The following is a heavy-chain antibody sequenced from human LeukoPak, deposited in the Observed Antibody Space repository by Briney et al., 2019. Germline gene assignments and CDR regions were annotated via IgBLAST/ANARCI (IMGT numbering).Heavy chain of an antibody. CDR3: AADYSNFYGMDV. J-gene: IGHJ6*02. Sequence: NASETLSLTCTVSGGSVNSGSYFWSWIRQPPGKGLEWIGYIQNSARTNYNPSLESRVTISVDSSKDQFSLRLSSVTAADTAVYYCAADYSNFYGMDVWGQGTTVTVSS. D-gene: IGHD4-11*01. V-gene: IGHV4-61*01. CDR1: GGSVNSGSYF. CDR2: IQNSART.